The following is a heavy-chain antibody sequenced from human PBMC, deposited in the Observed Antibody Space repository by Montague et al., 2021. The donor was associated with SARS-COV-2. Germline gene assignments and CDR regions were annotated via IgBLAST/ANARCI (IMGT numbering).Heavy chain of an antibody. CDR3: ARFLRRVVPAATGHWEKNYFYTHTHL. CDR2: INHSGST. CDR1: GGSFSDYY. D-gene: IGHD2-2*01. Sequence: ETLSLTCAVYGGSFSDYYWSWIRQPPGKGLEWIGEINHSGSTNYNPSLKSRVTISVDTSKNQFSLKLSSVTAADTAVYYCARFLRRVVPAATGHWEKNYFYTHTHLCGQATTVTVSS. J-gene: IGHJ6*03. V-gene: IGHV4-34*01.